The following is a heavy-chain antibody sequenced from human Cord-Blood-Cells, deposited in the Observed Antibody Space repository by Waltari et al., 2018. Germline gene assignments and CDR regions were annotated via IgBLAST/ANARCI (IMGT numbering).Heavy chain of an antibody. CDR2: INPNSGGT. CDR1: GYTFTGYY. J-gene: IGHJ2*01. V-gene: IGHV1-2*06. Sequence: QVQLVQSGAEVKKPGASVKVSCKASGYTFTGYYMHWVRQAPGQGLEWMGRINPNSGGTNYAKKFQGRVTMTRDTSISTAYMELSRLRSDDTAVYYCARRPALAWYFDLWGRGTLVTVSS. CDR3: ARRPALAWYFDL.